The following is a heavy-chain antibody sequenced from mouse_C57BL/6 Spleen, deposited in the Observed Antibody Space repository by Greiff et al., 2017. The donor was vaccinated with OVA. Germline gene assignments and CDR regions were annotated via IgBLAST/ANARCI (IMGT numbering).Heavy chain of an antibody. V-gene: IGHV1-55*01. CDR2: IYPGSGST. J-gene: IGHJ2*01. Sequence: QVQLQQSGAELVKPGASVKMSCKASGYTFTSYWIPWVKQRPGQGLAWIGDIYPGSGSTNYNEKFKSKATLTADKSSSTAYMQLSSLTSEDSAVYYCAKIAKVVSFDDWGQVTTLTVSA. CDR3: AKIAKVVSFDD. D-gene: IGHD1-1*01. CDR1: GYTFTSYW.